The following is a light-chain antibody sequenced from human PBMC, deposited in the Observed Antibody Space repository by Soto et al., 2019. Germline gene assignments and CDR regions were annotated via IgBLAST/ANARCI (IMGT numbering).Light chain of an antibody. V-gene: IGLV2-8*01. CDR2: EVN. Sequence: QSALTQPASVSGSPGQSITVSCTGTTSDIGTYNYVSWYQQHPGKAPKLIIYEVNNRPSGVPVRFSGSKSGNTASLTVSGLQAEDEADYYCSSYAGSSNVFGTGTKLTVL. CDR1: TSDIGTYNY. J-gene: IGLJ1*01. CDR3: SSYAGSSNV.